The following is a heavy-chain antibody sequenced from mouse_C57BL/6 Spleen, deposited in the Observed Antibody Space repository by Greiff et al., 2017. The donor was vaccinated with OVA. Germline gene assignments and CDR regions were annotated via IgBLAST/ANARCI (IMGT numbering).Heavy chain of an antibody. CDR3: ARSLGGSSYTFDY. Sequence: VKLMESGAELVKPGASVKISCKASGYAFSSYWMNWVKQRPGKGLEWIGQIYPGDGDTNYNGKFKGKATLTADKSSSTAYMQLSSLTSEDSAVYFCARSLGGSSYTFDYWGQGTTLTVSS. CDR2: IYPGDGDT. J-gene: IGHJ2*01. CDR1: GYAFSSYW. D-gene: IGHD1-1*01. V-gene: IGHV1-80*01.